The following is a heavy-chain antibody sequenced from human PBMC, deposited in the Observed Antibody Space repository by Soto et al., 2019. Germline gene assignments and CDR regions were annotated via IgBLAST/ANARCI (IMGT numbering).Heavy chain of an antibody. CDR1: GFTFSSYA. V-gene: IGHV3-30-3*01. J-gene: IGHJ6*02. D-gene: IGHD3-3*01. CDR2: ISYDGSNK. Sequence: GGSLRLSCAASGFTFSSYAMHWVRQAPGKGLEWVAVISYDGSNKYYADSVKGRFTISRDNSKNTLYLQMNSLRAEDTAVYYCARGRITIFGVVMKSGMDVWGQGTTVTVSS. CDR3: ARGRITIFGVVMKSGMDV.